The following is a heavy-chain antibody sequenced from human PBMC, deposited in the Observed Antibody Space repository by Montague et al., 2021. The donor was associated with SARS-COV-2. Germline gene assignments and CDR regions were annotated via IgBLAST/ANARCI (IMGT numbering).Heavy chain of an antibody. J-gene: IGHJ3*02. CDR1: GGSISSGGYY. V-gene: IGHV4-31*03. Sequence: TLSLTCTVSGGSISSGGYYWSWIRQHPGKGLEWIGYIYYSGSTYYNPSLKSRVTISVDTSKNQFSLKLSSVTAADTAVYYCARADLYADCSSTSCYRRGDASDIWGQGTMATVSS. CDR2: IYYSGST. CDR3: ARADLYADCSSTSCYRRGDASDI. D-gene: IGHD2-2*02.